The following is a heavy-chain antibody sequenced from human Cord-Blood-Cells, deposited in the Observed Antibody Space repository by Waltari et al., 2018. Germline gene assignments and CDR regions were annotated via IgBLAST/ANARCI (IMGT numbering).Heavy chain of an antibody. V-gene: IGHV4-34*01. CDR2: INHSGST. J-gene: IGHJ4*02. CDR3: ARGPNDIVTGYYGVDY. CDR1: GGSFSGYY. Sequence: QVQLQQWGAGLLKPSETLSLTCAVYGGSFSGYYWSWIRQPPGKGLEWIGEINHSGSTNYNPSPKSRVTISVDTSKNQFSLKLSSVTAADTAVYYCARGPNDIVTGYYGVDYWGQGTLVTVSS. D-gene: IGHD3-9*01.